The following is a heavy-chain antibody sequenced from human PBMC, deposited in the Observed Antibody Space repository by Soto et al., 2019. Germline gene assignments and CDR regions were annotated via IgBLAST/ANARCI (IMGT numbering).Heavy chain of an antibody. J-gene: IGHJ4*01. CDR3: SRGTSIPASGDY. CDR1: GYTFTNYG. V-gene: IGHV1-18*01. Sequence: QVQLVQSGAEVKKPGASVKVSCKASGYTFTNYGINWVRQAPGQGLEWLGWVSAYNGERRYAQRVQARAIMTTDTSTTTAYMGLRSLRSDDTAVYYCSRGTSIPASGDYWGQGTLVTVPS. D-gene: IGHD6-6*01. CDR2: VSAYNGER.